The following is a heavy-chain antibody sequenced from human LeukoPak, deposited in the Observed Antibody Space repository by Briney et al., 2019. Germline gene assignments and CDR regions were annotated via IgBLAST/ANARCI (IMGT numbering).Heavy chain of an antibody. V-gene: IGHV3-30*02. D-gene: IGHD3-22*01. CDR2: IRYDGSNK. J-gene: IGHJ4*02. Sequence: GGSLRLSCAATGVTFSSFGMHWVRQSPGKGLEWVAFIRYDGSNKYYADSVKGRFTISRDNSKNTLYLQMNSLRAEDTAVYYCAKDSADYYDSSGYYKTKVILDYWGQGTLVTVSS. CDR1: GVTFSSFG. CDR3: AKDSADYYDSSGYYKTKVILDY.